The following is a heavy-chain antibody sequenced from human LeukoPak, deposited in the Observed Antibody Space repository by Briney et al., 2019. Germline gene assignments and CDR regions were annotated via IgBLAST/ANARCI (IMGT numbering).Heavy chain of an antibody. CDR3: ARQPTYDSRGYYPLFDY. Sequence: QPGGSLRLSCAASGFTFSSYWMTWVRQAPGKGLEWVANIKQDGSEKYYVDSVKGRFTISRDNAKNSLYLQMNSLRAEDTAVYYCARQPTYDSRGYYPLFDYWGLGTLVTVSS. D-gene: IGHD3-22*01. V-gene: IGHV3-7*01. J-gene: IGHJ4*02. CDR1: GFTFSSYW. CDR2: IKQDGSEK.